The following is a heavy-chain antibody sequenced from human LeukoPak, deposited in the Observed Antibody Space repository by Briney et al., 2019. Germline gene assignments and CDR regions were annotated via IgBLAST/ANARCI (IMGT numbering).Heavy chain of an antibody. J-gene: IGHJ4*02. CDR1: GFTFSNAW. Sequence: GGSLRLSCAASGFTFSNAWMAWVRQAPGKGLVFVGRIRNKSDGGTADSADPLKGRFTTSRDDSTNTLYLQTNSLETEDTAVYYCTTWGGSFSRYWGQGTLVTVSS. CDR3: TTWGGSFSRY. V-gene: IGHV3-15*01. D-gene: IGHD1-26*01. CDR2: IRNKSDGGTA.